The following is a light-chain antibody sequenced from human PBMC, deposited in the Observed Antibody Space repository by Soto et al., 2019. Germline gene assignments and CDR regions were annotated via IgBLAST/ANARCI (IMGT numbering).Light chain of an antibody. CDR2: QDS. CDR1: KLGDKY. CDR3: QAWDSAHVV. V-gene: IGLV3-1*01. J-gene: IGLJ2*01. Sequence: SYELTQPPSVSVSPGQTASITCSGAKLGDKYACWYQQKPGQSPVLVIYQDSKRPSGIPERFSGSNSGNTATLTISGTQAMDEADYSCQAWDSAHVVFGGGTKVTVL.